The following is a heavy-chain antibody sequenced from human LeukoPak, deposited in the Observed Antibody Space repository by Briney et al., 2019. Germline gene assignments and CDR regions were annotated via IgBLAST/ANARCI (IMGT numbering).Heavy chain of an antibody. CDR2: IYYSGST. CDR3: ARGPYGSGSYGMDV. J-gene: IGHJ6*02. CDR1: GGSISSYY. Sequence: SETLSLTCTVSGGSISSYYWSWIRQPPGKGLEWIGYIYYSGSTNYNPSLKSRVTISVDTSKNQFSLKLSSVTAADTAVYYCARGPYGSGSYGMDVWGQGTTVTVSS. V-gene: IGHV4-59*01. D-gene: IGHD3-10*01.